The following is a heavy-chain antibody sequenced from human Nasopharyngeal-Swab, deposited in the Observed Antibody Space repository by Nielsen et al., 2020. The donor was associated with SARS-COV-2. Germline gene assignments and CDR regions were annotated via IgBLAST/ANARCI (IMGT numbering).Heavy chain of an antibody. CDR3: ARHYYGSWSYYNDGLYYYFGMDL. V-gene: IGHV4-59*01. CDR2: IYYSGST. J-gene: IGHJ6*02. Sequence: ETRSPTCTVAGSSSSSDYWSWSREPAGEGLEWNGYIYYSGSTNYNPSLKSRFTISVDTSKNQFSLKLSSVTAADTAVYYCARHYYGSWSYYNDGLYYYFGMDLWGQGTTVTVSS. D-gene: IGHD3-10*01. CDR1: GSSSSSDY.